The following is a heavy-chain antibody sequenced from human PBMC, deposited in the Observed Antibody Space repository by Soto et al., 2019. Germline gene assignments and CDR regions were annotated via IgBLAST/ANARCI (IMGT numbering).Heavy chain of an antibody. D-gene: IGHD5-18*01. J-gene: IGHJ6*02. CDR3: ASSAMDHYYYGMDV. CDR2: IIPIFGTA. V-gene: IGHV1-69*12. Sequence: QVQLVQSGAEVKKPGSSVKFSCKSSGGTFSSYAISWVRQAPGQGLEWMGGIIPIFGTADYAQKFQGSVTITADESTSTAYMELSSLRSEDTAVYYCASSAMDHYYYGMDVWGQGTTVTVSS. CDR1: GGTFSSYA.